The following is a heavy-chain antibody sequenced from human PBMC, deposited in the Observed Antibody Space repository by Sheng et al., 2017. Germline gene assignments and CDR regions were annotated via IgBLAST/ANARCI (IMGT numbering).Heavy chain of an antibody. CDR1: SGSINSHS. CDR2: IYNSGST. CDR3: ARVHRYASGWRNYYFYMDV. J-gene: IGHJ6*03. V-gene: IGHV4-59*11. D-gene: IGHD6-19*01. Sequence: QVQLQESGPGLVKPSETLSLTCTVSSGSINSHSWSWIRQPPGKGLEWIGYIYNSGSTNYNPSLKSRVNISVDTSKNQFSLKLSSVTAADTAVYYCARVHRYASGWRNYYFYMDVWAKGPRSPSP.